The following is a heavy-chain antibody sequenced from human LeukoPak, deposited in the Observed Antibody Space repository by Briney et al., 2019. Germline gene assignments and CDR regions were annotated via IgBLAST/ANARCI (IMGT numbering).Heavy chain of an antibody. V-gene: IGHV1-2*02. CDR1: GGTFSSYA. Sequence: GASVKVSCKASGGTFSSYAISWVRQAPGQGLEWMGWINPNSGGTNYAQKFQGRVTMTRDTSISTAYMELSRLRSDDTAVYYCARERYCSGGSCSGTYYYMDVWGKGTTVTVSS. CDR3: ARERYCSGGSCSGTYYYMDV. J-gene: IGHJ6*03. CDR2: INPNSGGT. D-gene: IGHD2-15*01.